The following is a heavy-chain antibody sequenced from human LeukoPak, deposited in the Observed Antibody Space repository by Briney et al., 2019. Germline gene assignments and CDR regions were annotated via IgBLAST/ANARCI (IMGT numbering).Heavy chain of an antibody. V-gene: IGHV1-69*13. J-gene: IGHJ4*02. CDR3: ARDRNSDTAMVH. D-gene: IGHD5-18*01. Sequence: SVKVSCKASGGTFSSYAISWVRQAPGQGLEWMGGIIPIFGTANYAQKFQGRVTITADESTSTAYMELSSLRSEDTAVYYCARDRNSDTAMVHWGQGTLVTVSS. CDR1: GGTFSSYA. CDR2: IIPIFGTA.